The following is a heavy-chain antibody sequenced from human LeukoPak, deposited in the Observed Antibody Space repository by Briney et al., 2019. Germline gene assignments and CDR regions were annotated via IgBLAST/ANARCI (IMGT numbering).Heavy chain of an antibody. CDR3: ARRGIAARRGAWFDP. V-gene: IGHV4-59*08. J-gene: IGHJ5*02. Sequence: TETLSLTCTVSGGSISSYYWSWIRQPPGKGLEWIGYIYYSGSTNYNPSLKSRVTISVDTSKNQFSLKLSSVTAADTAVYYCARRGIAARRGAWFDPWGQGTLVTVSS. D-gene: IGHD6-6*01. CDR2: IYYSGST. CDR1: GGSISSYY.